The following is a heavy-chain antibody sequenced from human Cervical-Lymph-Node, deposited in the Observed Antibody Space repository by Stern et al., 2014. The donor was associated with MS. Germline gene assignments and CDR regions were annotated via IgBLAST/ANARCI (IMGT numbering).Heavy chain of an antibody. J-gene: IGHJ4*02. V-gene: IGHV1-3*01. D-gene: IGHD6-19*01. CDR2: IIVGNGNT. CDR3: TRACYGSQLAY. CDR1: GYTFTSFA. Sequence: QVQLVQSGAEVKKPGASVKVSCKASGYTFTSFALHWVRQAPGQRPEWMGWIIVGNGNTKYSQNFLGRVPIRRDTSASTAYMAMPSLTSEDTAVYYCTRACYGSQLAYWGQGTLVTVSA.